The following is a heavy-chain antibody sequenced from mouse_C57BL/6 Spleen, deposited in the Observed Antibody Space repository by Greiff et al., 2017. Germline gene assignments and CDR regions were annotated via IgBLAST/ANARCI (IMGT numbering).Heavy chain of an antibody. V-gene: IGHV1-55*01. CDR3: ARRPYYDYDSYYFDY. J-gene: IGHJ2*01. Sequence: QVQLQQPGAELVKPGASVKMSCKASGYTFTSYWITWVKQRPGQGLEWIGDIYPGSGSTNYNEKFKGKATLTADKSSSTAYMQLSSLTSEDSAVYVCARRPYYDYDSYYFDYWGQGTTLTVSS. CDR1: GYTFTSYW. CDR2: IYPGSGST. D-gene: IGHD2-4*01.